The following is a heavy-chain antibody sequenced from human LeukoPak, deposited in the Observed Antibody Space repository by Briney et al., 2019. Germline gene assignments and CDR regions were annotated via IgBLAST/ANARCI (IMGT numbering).Heavy chain of an antibody. J-gene: IGHJ2*01. CDR2: IYYSGST. D-gene: IGHD5-24*01. CDR1: RGSISSSIYY. CDR3: ARQEMAPNYWYFDL. V-gene: IGHV4-39*01. Sequence: SETLSLTCTVSRGSISSSIYYWGWIRQPPGKGLEWIGSIYYSGSTYYNPSLKSRVTTSVDTSKNQFALRVSSVTAADTAVYYCARQEMAPNYWYFDLWGSGTLLTVSS.